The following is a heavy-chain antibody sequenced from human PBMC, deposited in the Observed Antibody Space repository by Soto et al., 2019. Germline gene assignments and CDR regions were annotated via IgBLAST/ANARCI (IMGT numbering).Heavy chain of an antibody. CDR2: IYYSGRT. V-gene: IGHV4-59*01. CDR1: GGSISSYY. D-gene: IGHD2-2*02. J-gene: IGHJ5*02. Sequence: QVQLQESGPGLVKPSETLSLTCTVSGGSISSYYWSWIRQPPGKGLEWIGYIYYSGRTNYNPSLKSRVTISVDTSKNQFSLKLSSVTAADTAVYYCARGYCRRTICYIWDNWFDPWGQGTLVTVSS. CDR3: ARGYCRRTICYIWDNWFDP.